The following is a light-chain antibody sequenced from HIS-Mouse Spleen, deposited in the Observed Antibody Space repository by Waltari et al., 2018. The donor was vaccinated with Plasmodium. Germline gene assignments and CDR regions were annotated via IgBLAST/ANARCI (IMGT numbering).Light chain of an antibody. Sequence: SYELTQPPSVSVSPGQTGRINCSGDALPKKYANWYHQKSGQAPVLVIYEDSKRPSGIPERFSGSSSGTMATLTISGAQVEDEADYYCYSTDSSGNHRVFGGGTKLTVL. V-gene: IGLV3-10*01. CDR1: ALPKKY. CDR2: EDS. J-gene: IGLJ3*02. CDR3: YSTDSSGNHRV.